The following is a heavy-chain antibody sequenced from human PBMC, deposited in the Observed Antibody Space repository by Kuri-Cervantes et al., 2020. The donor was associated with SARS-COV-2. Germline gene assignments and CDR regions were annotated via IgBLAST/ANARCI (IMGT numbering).Heavy chain of an antibody. D-gene: IGHD2-2*01. V-gene: IGHV3-11*06. Sequence: LSLTCAASGYTFIYSHMRWIRQAPGKGLEWVSYISSDSSHTNNAESVKGRFTISRDNAKNSLYLQMNSLRAEDTAVYYCARLVFVDAFDIWSQGTMVTVSS. J-gene: IGHJ3*02. CDR3: ARLVFVDAFDI. CDR2: ISSDSSHT. CDR1: GYTFIYSH.